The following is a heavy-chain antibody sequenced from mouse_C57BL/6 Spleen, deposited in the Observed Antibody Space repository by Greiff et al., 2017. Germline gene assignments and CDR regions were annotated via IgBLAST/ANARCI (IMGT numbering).Heavy chain of an antibody. CDR1: GFSLTSYG. CDR2: IWGAGST. CDR3: AKLYGNYYDYAKDY. D-gene: IGHD2-1*01. J-gene: IGHJ4*01. V-gene: IGHV2-3*01. Sequence: VQLVESGPGLVAPSQSLSITCTVSGFSLTSYGVSWVRQPPGKGLEWLGVIWGAGSTNYPSAHISKLNISKDNTKSQVFLKLNSLQTDDTATYYCAKLYGNYYDYAKDYWGQGTSVTVSS.